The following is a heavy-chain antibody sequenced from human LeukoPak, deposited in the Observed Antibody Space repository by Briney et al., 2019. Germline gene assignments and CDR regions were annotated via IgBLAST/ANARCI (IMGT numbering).Heavy chain of an antibody. D-gene: IGHD3-10*01. J-gene: IGHJ4*02. Sequence: SETLSLTCTVSGSSISSGGYYWSWIRQHPGKGLEWIGYIYYSGSTFYNPSLKSRVTISVDTSKNQFPLKLSSVTAADTAVYYCARSLGKFDYWGEGTLVTVSS. V-gene: IGHV4-31*03. CDR1: GSSISSGGYY. CDR3: ARSLGKFDY. CDR2: IYYSGST.